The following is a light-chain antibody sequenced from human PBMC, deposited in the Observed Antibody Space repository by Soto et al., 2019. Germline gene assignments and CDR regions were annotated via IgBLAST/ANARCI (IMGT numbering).Light chain of an antibody. CDR3: QQYNTYPWT. CDR1: QRISSW. V-gene: IGKV1-5*01. Sequence: GDRVTITCRASQRISSWLDWYQQKPGKAPKFLIYDASSLQSGVPSRFSGSGSGTEFTLTIGSLQPDDFATYYCQQYNTYPWTFGQGTKVDIK. J-gene: IGKJ1*01. CDR2: DAS.